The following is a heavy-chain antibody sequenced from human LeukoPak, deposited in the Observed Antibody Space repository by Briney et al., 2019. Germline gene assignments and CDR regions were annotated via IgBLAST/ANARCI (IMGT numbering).Heavy chain of an antibody. D-gene: IGHD3-3*01. CDR2: INHSGST. CDR3: ARIPDFWSGYGY. V-gene: IGHV4-34*01. Sequence: SETLSLTCAVYGGSFSGYYWSWIRQPPGKGLEWIGEINHSGSTNYNPSLKSRVTISVDTSKNQFSLKLSSVTAADTAVYYCARIPDFWSGYGYWGQETLVTVSS. J-gene: IGHJ4*02. CDR1: GGSFSGYY.